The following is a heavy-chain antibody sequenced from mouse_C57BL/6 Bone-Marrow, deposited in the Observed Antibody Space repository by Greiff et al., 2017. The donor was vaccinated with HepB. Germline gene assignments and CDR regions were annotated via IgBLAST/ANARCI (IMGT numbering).Heavy chain of an antibody. CDR3: TTEVLRSDY. Sequence: EVQLQQSGAELVRPGASVKLSCTASGFNIKDDYMHWVKQRPEQGLEWIGWIDPENGDTEYASKFQGKATITADPSSNTAYLQLRSLTSEDTAVYYCTTEVLRSDYWGQGTTLTVSS. CDR1: GFNIKDDY. J-gene: IGHJ2*01. CDR2: IDPENGDT. V-gene: IGHV14-4*01. D-gene: IGHD1-1*01.